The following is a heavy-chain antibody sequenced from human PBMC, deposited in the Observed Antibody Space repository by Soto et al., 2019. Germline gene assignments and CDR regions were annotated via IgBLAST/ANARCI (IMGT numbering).Heavy chain of an antibody. CDR1: GYSFTSYW. Sequence: PGESLKISCKGSGYSFTSYWIGWVRQMPGKGLEWMGIIYPGDSDTRYSPSFQGQVTISADKSISTAYLQWSSLKASDTAMYYCARHYCSGGSCYDFSFEYWGQGTLVTVSS. CDR2: IYPGDSDT. V-gene: IGHV5-51*01. CDR3: ARHYCSGGSCYDFSFEY. D-gene: IGHD2-15*01. J-gene: IGHJ4*02.